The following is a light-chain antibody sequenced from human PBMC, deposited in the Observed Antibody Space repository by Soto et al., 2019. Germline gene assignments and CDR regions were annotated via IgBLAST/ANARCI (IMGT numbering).Light chain of an antibody. J-gene: IGLJ3*02. CDR1: SSDVGGYNY. CDR2: DVN. Sequence: QSALTQPASVSGSPGQSITISCTGTSSDVGGYNYVSWYQQHPGKAPKLMIYDVNIRPSGISGRFSGSKSGNTASLIISGLQAEDEADYYCYSYTSSSTRVFGGGTKLTVL. CDR3: YSYTSSSTRV. V-gene: IGLV2-14*03.